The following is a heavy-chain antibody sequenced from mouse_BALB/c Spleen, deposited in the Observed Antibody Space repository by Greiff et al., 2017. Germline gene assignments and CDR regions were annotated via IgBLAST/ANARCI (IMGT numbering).Heavy chain of an antibody. CDR2: ISSGGGST. V-gene: IGHV5-12-1*01. CDR1: GFAFSSYD. Sequence: EVQLVESGGGLVKPGGSLKLSCAASGFAFSSYDMSWVRQTPEKRLEWVAYISSGGGSTYYPDTVKGRFTISRDNAKNTLYLQMSSLKSEDTAMYYCARHRYYYGSSYFDYWGQGTTLTVSS. CDR3: ARHRYYYGSSYFDY. D-gene: IGHD1-1*01. J-gene: IGHJ2*01.